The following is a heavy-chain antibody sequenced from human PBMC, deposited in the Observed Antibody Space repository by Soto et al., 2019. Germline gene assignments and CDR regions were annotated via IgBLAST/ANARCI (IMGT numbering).Heavy chain of an antibody. CDR1: GFTLRSYS. CDR2: ISSSSSYI. J-gene: IGHJ4*02. CDR3: ARDWGGEGTFDY. D-gene: IGHD3-16*01. V-gene: IGHV3-21*01. Sequence: EVQLVESGGGLVKPGGSLRLSCAASGFTLRSYSMNWVRQAPGKGLEWVSSISSSSSYIYYADSVKGRFTISRDNAKNSLYLQMNSLRAEDTAVYYCARDWGGEGTFDYWGQGTLVTVSS.